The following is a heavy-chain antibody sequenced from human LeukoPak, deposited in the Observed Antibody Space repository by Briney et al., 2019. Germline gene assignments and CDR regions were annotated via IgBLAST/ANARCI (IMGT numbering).Heavy chain of an antibody. Sequence: GGSLRLSCAASGFTFSSYAMSWVRQAPGKGLEWVSAISGSGGSTYYADSVKGRFTISSDNSKNTLYLQMNSLRAEDTAVYYCAKDALNIVVVPAAKYYYYMDVWGKGTTVTVSS. CDR1: GFTFSSYA. V-gene: IGHV3-23*01. J-gene: IGHJ6*03. D-gene: IGHD2-2*01. CDR3: AKDALNIVVVPAAKYYYYMDV. CDR2: ISGSGGST.